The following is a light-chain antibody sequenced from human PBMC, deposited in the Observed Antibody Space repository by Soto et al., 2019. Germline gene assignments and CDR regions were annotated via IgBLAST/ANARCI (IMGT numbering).Light chain of an antibody. Sequence: EIVMTQSPATLSVSPGERVILSCSASQSVSSNLAWYQQKPGQAPRLLLYGASTRATGIPARFSGSGSGTEFTLTISELESEDFAFYSCQQYNNWPPCTFGQGTKLEIK. V-gene: IGKV3-15*01. CDR3: QQYNNWPPCT. J-gene: IGKJ2*02. CDR1: QSVSSN. CDR2: GAS.